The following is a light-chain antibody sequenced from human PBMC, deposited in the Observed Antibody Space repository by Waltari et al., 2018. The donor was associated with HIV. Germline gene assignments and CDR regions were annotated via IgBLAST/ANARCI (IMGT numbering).Light chain of an antibody. Sequence: QSALSQPASASASPGQSVAISCSGSASDLGRYNYVSWYQQHPDKTPRLILFDVNNLPSGISDRFSGSKSGTTASLTISTVETDDEADYYCASYTVNSTGVFGSGTKLTVL. V-gene: IGLV2-14*03. J-gene: IGLJ1*01. CDR2: DVN. CDR1: ASDLGRYNY. CDR3: ASYTVNSTGV.